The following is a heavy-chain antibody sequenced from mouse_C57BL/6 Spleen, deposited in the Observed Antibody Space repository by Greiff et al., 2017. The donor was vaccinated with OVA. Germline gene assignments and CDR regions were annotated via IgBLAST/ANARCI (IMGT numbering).Heavy chain of an antibody. D-gene: IGHD2-2*01. V-gene: IGHV1-52*01. Sequence: QVQLQQPGAELVRPGSSVKLSCKASGYTFTSYWMHWVKQRTIQGLEWIGNIDPSDSETHYNQKFKDKATLTVDKSSSTAYMQLSSLTSEDSAVYYCAGSMVTTRAWFAYWGQGTLVTVSA. CDR1: GYTFTSYW. J-gene: IGHJ3*01. CDR2: IDPSDSET. CDR3: AGSMVTTRAWFAY.